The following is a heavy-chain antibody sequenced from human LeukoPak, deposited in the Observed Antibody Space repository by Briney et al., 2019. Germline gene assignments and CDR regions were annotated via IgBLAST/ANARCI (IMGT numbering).Heavy chain of an antibody. J-gene: IGHJ4*02. CDR1: GFTFSSYS. CDR2: ISSGSSYI. V-gene: IGHV3-21*01. CDR3: ARDLTVTTRDDY. D-gene: IGHD4-17*01. Sequence: GGSLRLSCAASGFTFSSYSMNWVRQAPGKGLEWVSSISSGSSYIYYADSVKGRFTISRDNAKNSLYLQMNSLRAEDTAVYYCARDLTVTTRDDYWGQGTPVTVSS.